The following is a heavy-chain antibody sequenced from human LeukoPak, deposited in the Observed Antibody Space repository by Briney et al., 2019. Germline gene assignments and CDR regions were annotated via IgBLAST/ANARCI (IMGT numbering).Heavy chain of an antibody. V-gene: IGHV4-39*01. D-gene: IGHD3-10*01. J-gene: IGHJ5*02. CDR3: ARHYMVRGVNWFDP. CDR2: IYYSGST. CDR1: GGSISSSNYY. Sequence: SETLSLTCTVSGGSISSSNYYWGWIRQPPGEGLEWIGYIYYSGSTYYNPSLKSRVTMSVDTSKNQFSLKLSSVTAADTAVYYCARHYMVRGVNWFDPWGQGTLVTVSS.